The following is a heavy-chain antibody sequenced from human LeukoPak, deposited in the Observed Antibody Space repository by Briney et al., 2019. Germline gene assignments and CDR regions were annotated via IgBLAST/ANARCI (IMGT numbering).Heavy chain of an antibody. CDR2: MNPNSGNT. Sequence: ASVKVSCKASGYTFTSYDINWVRQATGQGLEWMGWMNPNSGNTGYAQKFQGRVTMTRNTSISTAYMELSSLRSEDTAVYYCASSYDILTGYAGWGQGTLVTVSS. CDR1: GYTFTSYD. V-gene: IGHV1-8*01. CDR3: ASSYDILTGYAG. D-gene: IGHD3-9*01. J-gene: IGHJ4*02.